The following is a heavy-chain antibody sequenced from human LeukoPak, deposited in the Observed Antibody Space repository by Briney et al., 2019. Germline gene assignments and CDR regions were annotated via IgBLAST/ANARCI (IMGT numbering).Heavy chain of an antibody. Sequence: ASVKVSCKASGYTFTSYEINWVRQATGQGLEWMGWMNPNSGNTGYAQKFQGRVTMTRNTSISTAYMELSSLRSEDTAVYYCARGRSSGWDYYYYYMDVWGKGTTVTVSS. V-gene: IGHV1-8*01. CDR1: GYTFTSYE. D-gene: IGHD6-19*01. J-gene: IGHJ6*03. CDR2: MNPNSGNT. CDR3: ARGRSSGWDYYYYYMDV.